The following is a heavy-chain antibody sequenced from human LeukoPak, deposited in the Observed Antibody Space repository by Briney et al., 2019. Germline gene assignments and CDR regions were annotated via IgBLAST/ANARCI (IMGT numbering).Heavy chain of an antibody. Sequence: SVKVSCKASGGTFSSYAISWVRQAPGQGLEWMGGIIPIFGTANYAQKFQGRVTITADESTSTACMELSSLRSEDTAVYYCATPRYSSGWSGGSYGMDVWGKGTTVTVSS. CDR1: GGTFSSYA. D-gene: IGHD6-19*01. CDR2: IIPIFGTA. J-gene: IGHJ6*04. V-gene: IGHV1-69*01. CDR3: ATPRYSSGWSGGSYGMDV.